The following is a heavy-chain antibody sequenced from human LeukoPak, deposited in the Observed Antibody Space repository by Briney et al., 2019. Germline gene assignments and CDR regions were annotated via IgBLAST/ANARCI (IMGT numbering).Heavy chain of an antibody. V-gene: IGHV4-4*07. D-gene: IGHD5-12*01. CDR3: ARTGGYDYHIDH. J-gene: IGHJ4*02. CDR1: GVSISSYY. Sequence: SETLSLTCSVSGVSISSYYWSWVRRTAGKGLEWIGRIYISGTTNYNPSLNSRVTMSIDTSKNQFSLKLTSVTAADTGVYYCARTGGYDYHIDHWGQGTQVTVSS. CDR2: IYISGTT.